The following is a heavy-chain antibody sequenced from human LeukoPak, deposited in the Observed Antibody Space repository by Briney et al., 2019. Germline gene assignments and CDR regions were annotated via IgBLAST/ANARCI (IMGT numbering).Heavy chain of an antibody. J-gene: IGHJ6*02. Sequence: PGRSLRLSCAASGFTFSSYAMSWVRQAPGKGLEWVSAISGSGGSTYYADSVKGRFTISRDNSKNTLYLQMNSLRAEDTAVYYCARRTYYDFWSGYYGVMYYGMDVWGQGTTVTVSS. V-gene: IGHV3-23*01. CDR3: ARRTYYDFWSGYYGVMYYGMDV. D-gene: IGHD3-3*01. CDR1: GFTFSSYA. CDR2: ISGSGGST.